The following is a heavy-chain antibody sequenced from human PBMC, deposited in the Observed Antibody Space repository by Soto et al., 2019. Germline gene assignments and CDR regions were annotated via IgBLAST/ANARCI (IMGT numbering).Heavy chain of an antibody. Sequence: EAQLVESGGGLVEPGGSLRLSCAASGFTFSNYEMHWVRQAPGKGLEYVSGISNNGAHTDYAKSVKGRFTISRVNSENTLYLQMGSLRPEDMALYYCARRGYGSRWPNVYMDVWGKGTTVTVSS. CDR2: ISNNGAHT. J-gene: IGHJ6*03. CDR3: ARRGYGSRWPNVYMDV. D-gene: IGHD6-13*01. CDR1: GFTFSNYE. V-gene: IGHV3-64*01.